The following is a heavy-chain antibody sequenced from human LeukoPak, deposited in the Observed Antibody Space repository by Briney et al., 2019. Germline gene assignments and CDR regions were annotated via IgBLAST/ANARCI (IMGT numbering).Heavy chain of an antibody. CDR2: ISRSSRYI. V-gene: IGHV3-21*04. Sequence: GGSLRLSCAASGFTFSSYSMNWVRQAPGKGLEWVSSISRSSRYIYYADSVKGRFTISRDNAKNSLYLQMNSLRAEDMAVYYCARVRDYGGNSDAFDIWGQGTMVTVSS. CDR1: GFTFSSYS. J-gene: IGHJ3*02. D-gene: IGHD4-23*01. CDR3: ARVRDYGGNSDAFDI.